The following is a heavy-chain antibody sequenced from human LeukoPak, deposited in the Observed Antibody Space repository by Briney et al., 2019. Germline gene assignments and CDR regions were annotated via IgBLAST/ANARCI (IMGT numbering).Heavy chain of an antibody. J-gene: IGHJ4*02. D-gene: IGHD3-10*01. Sequence: SETLSLTCTVSGGSITSSNYYWGWIRQPPGEGLEWIGSFYYSGSTNYNPSLKSRVTISVDTSKNQFSLKLSSVTAADTAVYYCVYYYGSGSVEYWGQGTLVTVSS. V-gene: IGHV4-39*01. CDR1: GGSITSSNYY. CDR2: FYYSGST. CDR3: VYYYGSGSVEY.